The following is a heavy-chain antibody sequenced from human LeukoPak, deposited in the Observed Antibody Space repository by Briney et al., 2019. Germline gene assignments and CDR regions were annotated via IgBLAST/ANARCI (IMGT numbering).Heavy chain of an antibody. Sequence: ASVKVSCKVSGYTLTELSVHWVRQAPGKGLEWMGGFDPEDGETIYAQKFQGRVTMTEDTSTDTAYMELSSLRSEDTAVYYCATTIRDSGSYYGQPYYFDYWGQGTLVTVSS. D-gene: IGHD1-26*01. CDR2: FDPEDGET. V-gene: IGHV1-24*01. CDR3: ATTIRDSGSYYGQPYYFDY. CDR1: GYTLTELS. J-gene: IGHJ4*02.